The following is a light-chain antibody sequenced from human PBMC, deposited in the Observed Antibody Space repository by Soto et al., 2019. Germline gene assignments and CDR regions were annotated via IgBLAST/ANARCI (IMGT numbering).Light chain of an antibody. CDR3: QQYNTWYT. J-gene: IGKJ2*01. CDR2: KTS. Sequence: DIQMTQSPSTLSASVGDRVTITCRAGRSINNWLAWYQQKPGKAPKLLIYKTSSLESGVPSRFSGSGSGTEYTLTISSLQPDDVATYYCQQYNTWYTFGQGTKLEL. CDR1: RSINNW. V-gene: IGKV1-5*03.